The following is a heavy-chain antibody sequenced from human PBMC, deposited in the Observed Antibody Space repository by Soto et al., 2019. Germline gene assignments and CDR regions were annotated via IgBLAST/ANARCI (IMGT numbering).Heavy chain of an antibody. D-gene: IGHD2-21*02. CDR1: GGTFSSYA. J-gene: IGHJ6*02. CDR2: IIPIFGTA. CDR3: AQMVTNNYYNGMEV. Sequence: QVQLVQSGAEVKKPGSSVNVSCKASGGTFSSYAISWVRQAPGQGVELMGGIIPIFGTAVYAQKFQGRVTITADDSTSTGYMEVSSLRSEDTAVYYCAQMVTNNYYNGMEVWGQGTTVTVSS. V-gene: IGHV1-69*12.